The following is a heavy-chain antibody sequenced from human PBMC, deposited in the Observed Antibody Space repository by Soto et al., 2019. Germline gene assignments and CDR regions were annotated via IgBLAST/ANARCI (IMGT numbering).Heavy chain of an antibody. Sequence: QVQLVQSGAEEKKPGASVKVSCKASGYTFTSYAMHWVRQAPGQRLEWMGWINAGNGNTKYSQKFQGRVTITRDTSASTAYMELSSLRSEDTAVYYCATAWVVVTAPDYWGQGTLVTISS. V-gene: IGHV1-3*05. CDR1: GYTFTSYA. CDR3: ATAWVVVTAPDY. J-gene: IGHJ4*02. CDR2: INAGNGNT. D-gene: IGHD2-21*02.